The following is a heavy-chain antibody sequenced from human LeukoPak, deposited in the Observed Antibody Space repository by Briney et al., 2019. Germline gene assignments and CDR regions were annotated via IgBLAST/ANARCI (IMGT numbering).Heavy chain of an antibody. CDR2: INHSGST. CDR3: ARGSRRTNFDY. D-gene: IGHD3/OR15-3a*01. V-gene: IGHV4-34*01. CDR1: GGSFSGYY. Sequence: PSETLSLTCAVYGGSFSGYYWSWIRQPPGKGLEWIGEINHSGSTNYNPSLKSRVTISVDTSKNQFSLKLSSVTAADTAVYYCARGSRRTNFDYWGQGTLVTVSS. J-gene: IGHJ4*02.